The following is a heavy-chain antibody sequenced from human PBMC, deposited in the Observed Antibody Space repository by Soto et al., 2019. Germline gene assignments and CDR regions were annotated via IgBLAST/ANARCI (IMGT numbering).Heavy chain of an antibody. D-gene: IGHD5-12*01. Sequence: GGSLRLSCAASGFTLSSYSMNWVRQAPGKGLDWVSYISRTSSAIYYADSVKGRFTVSRDNANNSLFLQMNSLRDEDTAVYYCARDGGYGGYDIDYWGQGTLVTVSS. V-gene: IGHV3-48*02. J-gene: IGHJ4*02. CDR3: ARDGGYGGYDIDY. CDR2: ISRTSSAI. CDR1: GFTLSSYS.